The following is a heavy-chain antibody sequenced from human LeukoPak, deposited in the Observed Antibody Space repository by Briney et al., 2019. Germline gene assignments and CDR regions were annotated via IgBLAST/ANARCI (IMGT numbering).Heavy chain of an antibody. CDR2: IYYSGST. CDR3: ARAYDFPEYYFDY. Sequence: PSETLSLTCTVSGGSISFYYWNWIRQPPGKGLEWIGYIYYSGSTNYNPSLKSQVTISVDTSKNQFSLKLSSMTAADTAVYYCARAYDFPEYYFDYWGQGSLVTVSS. CDR1: GGSISFYY. D-gene: IGHD3-3*01. J-gene: IGHJ4*02. V-gene: IGHV4-59*01.